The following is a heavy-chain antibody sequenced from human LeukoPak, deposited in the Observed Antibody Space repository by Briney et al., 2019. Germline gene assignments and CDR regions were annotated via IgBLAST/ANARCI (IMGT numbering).Heavy chain of an antibody. CDR2: IKQDGSEK. Sequence: HPGGSLRLSCAASGFTFSSYWMSWVRQAPGRGLEWVANIKQDGSEKYYVDSVKGRFTISRDNAKNSLYLQMNSLRAEDTAVYYCARGARYFDWLLPDYYFDYWGQGTLVTVSS. V-gene: IGHV3-7*02. CDR3: ARGARYFDWLLPDYYFDY. J-gene: IGHJ4*02. CDR1: GFTFSSYW. D-gene: IGHD3-9*01.